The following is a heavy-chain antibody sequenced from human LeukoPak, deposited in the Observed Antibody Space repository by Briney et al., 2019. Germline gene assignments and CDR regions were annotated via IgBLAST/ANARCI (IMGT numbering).Heavy chain of an antibody. CDR3: ARKYCNNGVCYSGIYGPTNYYFDY. CDR1: GYSISSGYF. V-gene: IGHV4-38-2*02. CDR2: IYNSGST. J-gene: IGHJ4*02. D-gene: IGHD2-8*01. Sequence: SETLSLTCTVPGYSISSGYFWGWIRQPPGKGLEWIGTIYNSGSTYYNASLESRVTISVDTSKNQFSLKLSSVTAADTAVYYCARKYCNNGVCYSGIYGPTNYYFDYWGQGTLVTVSS.